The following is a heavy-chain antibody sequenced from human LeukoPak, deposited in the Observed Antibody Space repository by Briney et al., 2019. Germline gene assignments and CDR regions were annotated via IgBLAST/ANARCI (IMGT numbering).Heavy chain of an antibody. Sequence: ASGKVSCKASGYTFTGYYMNWVGQAPGQGLEWRGWINPNSGGTNYAQKFQGRVTMTRDTSISTAYMELSRLRSDDTAVYYCARVPPTIFGVVYYYMDVWGKGTTVTVSS. J-gene: IGHJ6*03. CDR1: GYTFTGYY. V-gene: IGHV1-2*02. CDR3: ARVPPTIFGVVYYYMDV. D-gene: IGHD3-3*01. CDR2: INPNSGGT.